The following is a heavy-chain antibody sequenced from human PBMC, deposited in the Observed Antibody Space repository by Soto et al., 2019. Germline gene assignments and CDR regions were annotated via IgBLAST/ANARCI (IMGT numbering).Heavy chain of an antibody. CDR1: GFTFNNYG. CDR3: AKDFHGGVVVVAADS. CDR2: ISSDGSNK. J-gene: IGHJ4*02. V-gene: IGHV3-30*18. Sequence: QVQLVESGGGVVQPGGSLRLSCEASGFTFNNYGMHWVRQAPGNGVEWVALISSDGSNKYYADSVKGRFTISRDSSKNTVSLQMNSLRTEDTAVYYCAKDFHGGVVVVAADSWGQGTLVTVSS. D-gene: IGHD2-15*01.